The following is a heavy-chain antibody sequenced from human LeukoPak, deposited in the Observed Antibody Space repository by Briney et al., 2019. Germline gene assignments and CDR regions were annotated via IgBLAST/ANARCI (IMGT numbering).Heavy chain of an antibody. D-gene: IGHD3-16*01. Sequence: SGGSLRLSCAASGFTFSSYGMHWVRQAPGKGLEWVAFIRYDGSNKYYADSVKGRFTISRDNSKNTLYLQMNSLRAEDTTVYYCARAPGEHSYAKGFYYFYYYMDVWGKGTTVTVSS. CDR1: GFTFSSYG. V-gene: IGHV3-30*02. CDR3: ARAPGEHSYAKGFYYFYYYMDV. J-gene: IGHJ6*03. CDR2: IRYDGSNK.